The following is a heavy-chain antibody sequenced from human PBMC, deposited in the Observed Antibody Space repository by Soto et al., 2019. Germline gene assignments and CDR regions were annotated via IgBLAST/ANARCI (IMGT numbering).Heavy chain of an antibody. CDR1: GFTFSDYY. CDR2: VSSNGSTI. CDR3: ARADKIFWGPKNGMDV. J-gene: IGHJ6*02. D-gene: IGHD3-16*01. V-gene: IGHV3-11*01. Sequence: HVQLVESGGGLVKPGASRRLSCAASGFTFSDYYMSWIRQAPGKGLEWGSYVSSNGSTIYYAESVKGRFTTSRDNDKNLLYLQMNSLGGEDTAGYYCARADKIFWGPKNGMDVWGQGTTVTVSS.